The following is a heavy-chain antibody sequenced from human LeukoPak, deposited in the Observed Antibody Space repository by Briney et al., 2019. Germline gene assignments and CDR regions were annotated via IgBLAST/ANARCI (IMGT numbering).Heavy chain of an antibody. Sequence: GGSLRLSCAASGFTFSNYWMHWVRQVPGKGLEWVSVLYTAGPTYYADSVQGRFTISRDNSKNTLFLQMDSLRADDTATYYCARSGPSVLWSKSFDYWGQGALVTVSS. CDR1: GFTFSNYW. V-gene: IGHV3-66*01. CDR2: LYTAGPT. CDR3: ARSGPSVLWSKSFDY. J-gene: IGHJ4*02. D-gene: IGHD3-10*01.